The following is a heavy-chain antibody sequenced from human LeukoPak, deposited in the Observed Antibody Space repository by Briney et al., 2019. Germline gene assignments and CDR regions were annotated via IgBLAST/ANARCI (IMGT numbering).Heavy chain of an antibody. D-gene: IGHD3-10*01. CDR2: FDPEDGET. CDR1: GYTLTELS. J-gene: IGHJ3*02. CDR3: ARAMVRGVNLIPDDAFDI. V-gene: IGHV1-24*01. Sequence: ASVKVSCKVSGYTLTELSMHWVRQAPGKGLEWMGGFDPEDGETIYAQKFQGRVTMTEDTSTDTAYMELSSLRSEDTAVYYCARAMVRGVNLIPDDAFDIWGQGTMVTVSS.